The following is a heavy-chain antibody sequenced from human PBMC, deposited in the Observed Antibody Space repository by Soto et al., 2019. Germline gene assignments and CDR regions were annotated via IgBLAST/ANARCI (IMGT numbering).Heavy chain of an antibody. CDR1: GYSFTSYW. Sequence: PGESLKISCKGSGYSFTSYWISWVRQMPGKGLEWMGRIDPSDSYTNYSPSFQGHVTISADKSISTAYLQWSSLKAPDTAMYYCARLVASSSWQKDYWGQGTLVTVSS. V-gene: IGHV5-10-1*01. J-gene: IGHJ4*02. CDR3: ARLVASSSWQKDY. D-gene: IGHD6-13*01. CDR2: IDPSDSYT.